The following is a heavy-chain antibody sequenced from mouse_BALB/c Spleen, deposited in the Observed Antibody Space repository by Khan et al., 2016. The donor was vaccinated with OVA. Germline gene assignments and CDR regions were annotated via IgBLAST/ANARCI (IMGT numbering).Heavy chain of an antibody. CDR2: ISSGSNTI. Sequence: EVELVESGGGLVQPGGSRKLSCAASGFTFSNFGMHWVRQAPEKGLEWVAYISSGSNTIHYADTVKGRFTISRDNPKNTLFLQMNSLRSEDTAVYYCVREDYGHWYCDVWGAGTTVTVSS. V-gene: IGHV5-17*02. J-gene: IGHJ1*01. CDR3: VREDYGHWYCDV. D-gene: IGHD1-1*02. CDR1: GFTFSNFG.